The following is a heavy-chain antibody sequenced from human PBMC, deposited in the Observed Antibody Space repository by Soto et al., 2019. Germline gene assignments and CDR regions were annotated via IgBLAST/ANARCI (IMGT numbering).Heavy chain of an antibody. CDR3: AKTLITPRPVKRRLTMADAFDI. Sequence: GGSLRLSCAASGFTFSSYAMSWVRQAPGKGLEWVSAISGSGGSTYYADSVKGRFTISRDNSKNTLYLQMNSLRAEDTAVYYCAKTLITPRPVKRRLTMADAFDIWGQGTIVTVSS. V-gene: IGHV3-23*01. D-gene: IGHD4-17*01. CDR2: ISGSGGST. J-gene: IGHJ3*02. CDR1: GFTFSSYA.